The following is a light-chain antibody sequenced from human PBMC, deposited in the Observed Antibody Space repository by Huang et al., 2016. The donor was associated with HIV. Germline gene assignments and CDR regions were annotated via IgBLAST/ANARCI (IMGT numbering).Light chain of an antibody. CDR1: RSVSSN. V-gene: IGKV3-15*01. Sequence: ETVMTQSPATLSVSLGERATLSCRASRSVSSNLAWYQQKPGQAPRLLIYAVSTRATGVPARFSGSRSGTEFTLTITSLQPEDFAVYFCQQYNDWPLTFGGGTQVEIK. CDR3: QQYNDWPLT. J-gene: IGKJ4*01. CDR2: AVS.